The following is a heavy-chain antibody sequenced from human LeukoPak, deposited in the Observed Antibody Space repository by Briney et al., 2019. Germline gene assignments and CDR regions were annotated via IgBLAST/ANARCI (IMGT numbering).Heavy chain of an antibody. D-gene: IGHD4-17*01. V-gene: IGHV1-58*02. CDR1: GFTFTSSA. Sequence: SVRVSCKASGFTFTSSAMQWVRQARGQRLEWIGRIVVGSGNTNYAQKFQERVTITRDMSTSTAYMELSSLRSEDTAVYYCAARGGGDYRLDYYGMDVWGQGTTVTVSS. J-gene: IGHJ6*02. CDR3: AARGGGDYRLDYYGMDV. CDR2: IVVGSGNT.